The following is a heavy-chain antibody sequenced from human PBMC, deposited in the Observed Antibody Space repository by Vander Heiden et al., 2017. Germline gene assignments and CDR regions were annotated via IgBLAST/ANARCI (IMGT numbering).Heavy chain of an antibody. CDR3: ARAGEDYYDSSGYPIDY. V-gene: IGHV1-69*10. CDR1: AGTFHIYA. Sequence: HVQLVQSGAEVKKPGSPVKVSCKASAGTFHIYAISCVRHAPHQGLEWMGGIIPILGIANYAQKFQGRVTITADKSTSKAYMELSSLRSEDTAVYYCARAGEDYYDSSGYPIDYWGQGTLVTVSS. CDR2: IIPILGIA. D-gene: IGHD3-22*01. J-gene: IGHJ4*02.